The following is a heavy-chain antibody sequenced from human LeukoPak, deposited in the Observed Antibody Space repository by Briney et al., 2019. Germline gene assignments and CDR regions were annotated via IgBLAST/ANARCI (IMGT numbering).Heavy chain of an antibody. CDR2: IHYSGKA. V-gene: IGHV4-59*01. D-gene: IGHD3-16*01. J-gene: IGHJ6*02. CDR3: ARFGVYYDMDV. Sequence: SETLSLTCTVSGGSISGNYRTWTRQPPGKGLEWLGQIHYSGKADYNPSLRSRITISVDTSKNQMFLKLTSVTAADTAFYYCARFGVYYDMDVWGQGTTVTVSS. CDR1: GGSISGNY.